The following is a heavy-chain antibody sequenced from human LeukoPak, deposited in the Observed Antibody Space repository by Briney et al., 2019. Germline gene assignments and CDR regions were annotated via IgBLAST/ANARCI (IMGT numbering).Heavy chain of an antibody. Sequence: GGSLRLSCAASGFTFSSYWMHWVRQAPGKGLVWVSRIKSDGSSTNYADSVKGRFTISRDNAKNTLYLQMNSLRAEDTAVYYCVHRRGYYYRVFDPWGQGTLVTVSS. V-gene: IGHV3-74*01. J-gene: IGHJ5*02. CDR1: GFTFSSYW. CDR2: IKSDGSST. D-gene: IGHD3-22*01. CDR3: VHRRGYYYRVFDP.